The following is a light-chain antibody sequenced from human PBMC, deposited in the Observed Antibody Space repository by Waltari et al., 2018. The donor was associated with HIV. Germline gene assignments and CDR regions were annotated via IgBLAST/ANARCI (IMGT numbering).Light chain of an antibody. J-gene: IGLJ1*01. CDR1: SSTFGGIP. CDR2: SNN. V-gene: IGLV1-44*01. Sequence: QPALAQPPSGSGTSGQRVPLSCSGSSSTFGGIPVTTYQQLPGTAPKLLIYSNNERPSGVPDRLSGSTSGTSASLVISGLQSEDEADYYCAAWDDSLKGGAFGTGTKVTVL. CDR3: AAWDDSLKGGA.